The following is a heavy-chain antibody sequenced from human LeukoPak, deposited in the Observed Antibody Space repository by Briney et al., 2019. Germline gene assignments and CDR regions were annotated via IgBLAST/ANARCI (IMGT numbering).Heavy chain of an antibody. J-gene: IGHJ3*02. Sequence: GGSLRLSCAASGFTFSSYSMNWVRQAPGKRLEWVSSISSSSSYIYYADSVKGRFTISRDNAKNSLYLQMNSLRAEDTAVYYCARGITGTRPAFDIWGQGTMVTVSS. V-gene: IGHV3-21*01. CDR3: ARGITGTRPAFDI. D-gene: IGHD1-20*01. CDR1: GFTFSSYS. CDR2: ISSSSSYI.